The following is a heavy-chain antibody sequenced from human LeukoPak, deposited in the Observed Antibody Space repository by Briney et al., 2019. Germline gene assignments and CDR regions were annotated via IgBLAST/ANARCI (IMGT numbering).Heavy chain of an antibody. D-gene: IGHD6-19*01. CDR3: ARDSGYSSGWSPGGDY. J-gene: IGHJ4*02. V-gene: IGHV3-7*03. CDR1: GFTFSSYW. CDR2: IKQDGSEK. Sequence: GGSLRLSCAASGFTFSSYWMSWVRQAPGKGLEWVANIKQDGSEKYYVDSVKGRFTISRDNAKNSLYLQMNSLRSEDTAVYYCARDSGYSSGWSPGGDYWGQGTLVTVSS.